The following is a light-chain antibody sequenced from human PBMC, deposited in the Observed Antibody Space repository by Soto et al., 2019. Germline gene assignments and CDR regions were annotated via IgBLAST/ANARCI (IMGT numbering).Light chain of an antibody. CDR3: ATWDDNLKGV. V-gene: IGLV1-44*01. CDR1: TSNIGSHS. J-gene: IGLJ1*01. Sequence: QSVLTQPPSASGTPGQRVTISCSGSTSNIGSHSVNWFQHLPGTAPRLLITTNNQRPSGVPARFSGYKSDTSASLVISGLQSEDEANYYCATWDDNLKGVFGTGTKVTVL. CDR2: TNN.